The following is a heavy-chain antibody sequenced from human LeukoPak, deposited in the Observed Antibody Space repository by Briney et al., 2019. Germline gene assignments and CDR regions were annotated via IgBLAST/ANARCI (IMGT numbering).Heavy chain of an antibody. CDR2: IYYSGST. J-gene: IGHJ4*02. CDR3: AREGFWSGPIDY. D-gene: IGHD3-3*01. Sequence: SETLSLTCTVSGGSISSSDYYWSWIRQPPGKGLEWIGYIYYSGSTNYNPSLKSRVTISVDTSKNQFSLKLSSVTAADTAVYYCAREGFWSGPIDYWGQGTLVTVSS. CDR1: GGSISSSDYY. V-gene: IGHV4-61*08.